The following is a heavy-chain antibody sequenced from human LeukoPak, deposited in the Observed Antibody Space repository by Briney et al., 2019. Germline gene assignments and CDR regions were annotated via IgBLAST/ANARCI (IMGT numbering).Heavy chain of an antibody. D-gene: IGHD5-12*01. Sequence: SETLSLTCTVPGGSISNYYWSWIRQSPGKGLEWIGYIYKSGSTNYNPSLKSRVTMSVDSSKNQFSLKLSSVTAADTAVYYCARDRGFTWWGQGTLVTVSS. CDR2: IYKSGST. V-gene: IGHV4-59*01. CDR3: ARDRGFTW. CDR1: GGSISNYY. J-gene: IGHJ4*02.